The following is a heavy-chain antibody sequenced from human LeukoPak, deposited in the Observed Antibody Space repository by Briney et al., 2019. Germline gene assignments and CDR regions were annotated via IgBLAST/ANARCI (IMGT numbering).Heavy chain of an antibody. J-gene: IGHJ4*02. V-gene: IGHV1-69*13. CDR2: IIPIFGTA. D-gene: IGHD5-24*01. CDR1: VGTFSSYA. CDR3: AREGVEMATKYYFDY. Sequence: SVKVSCKASVGTFSSYAISWVRQAPGQGLEWMGGIIPIFGTANYPQKFRGRVTHPPEEYTSTPAMSRSNLRAGDTDVYHCAREGVEMATKYYFDYWGQGTLVTVSS.